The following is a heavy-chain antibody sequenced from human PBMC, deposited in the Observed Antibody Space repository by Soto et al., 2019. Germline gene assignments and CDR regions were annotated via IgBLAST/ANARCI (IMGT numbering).Heavy chain of an antibody. J-gene: IGHJ5*02. CDR3: ARRVVVVGNNWFDP. CDR2: IYYSGST. D-gene: IGHD2-15*01. CDR1: GGSISSSSYY. Sequence: SETLSLACTVSGGSISSSSYYWGWIRQPPGKGLEWIGSIYYSGSTYYNPSLKSRVTISVDTSKNQFSLKLSSVTAADTAVYYCARRVVVVGNNWFDPWGQGTLVTVSS. V-gene: IGHV4-39*01.